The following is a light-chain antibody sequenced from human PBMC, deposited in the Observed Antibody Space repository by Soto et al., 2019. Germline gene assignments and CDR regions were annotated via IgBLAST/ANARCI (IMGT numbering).Light chain of an antibody. J-gene: IGKJ5*01. CDR2: AAS. V-gene: IGKV1-27*01. CDR1: QGISNY. CDR3: QKYNSVPPIT. Sequence: DIQMTQSPSSLSASVGDRVTITCRASQGISNYLAWYQQKPGKVPKLLIYAASTLQSGVPSRFSGSGSGTDFTLTISILQPEDVATYYCQKYNSVPPITFGQGTRLEIK.